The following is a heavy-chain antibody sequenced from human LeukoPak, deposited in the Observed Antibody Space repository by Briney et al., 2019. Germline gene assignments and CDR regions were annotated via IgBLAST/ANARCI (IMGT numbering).Heavy chain of an antibody. D-gene: IGHD5-24*01. V-gene: IGHV3-48*01. CDR1: GFTFSDYS. Sequence: GGSLRLSCAASGFTFSDYSMNWVRQAPGKGLEWISYIGIDSGNTNYADSVKGRFTISGDKAKISLYLQMNSLRVEDTAVYYCARDYKYAFDNWGQGTLVTVSS. CDR2: IGIDSGNT. J-gene: IGHJ4*02. CDR3: ARDYKYAFDN.